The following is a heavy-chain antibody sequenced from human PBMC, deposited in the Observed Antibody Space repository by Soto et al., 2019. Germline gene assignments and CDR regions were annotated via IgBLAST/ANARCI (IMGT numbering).Heavy chain of an antibody. D-gene: IGHD3-3*01. CDR2: IIPIFGTA. CDR3: ARRDVTIFGVVPRDYYYYGMDV. Sequence: SVKVSCKASGGTFSSYAISWVRQAPGQGLEWMGGIIPIFGTANYAQKFQGRVTITADESTSTAYMELSSLRSEDTAVYYCARRDVTIFGVVPRDYYYYGMDVWGLGTTVTVSS. V-gene: IGHV1-69*13. CDR1: GGTFSSYA. J-gene: IGHJ6*02.